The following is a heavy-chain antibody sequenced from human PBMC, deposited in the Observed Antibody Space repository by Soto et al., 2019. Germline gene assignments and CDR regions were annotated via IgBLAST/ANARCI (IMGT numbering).Heavy chain of an antibody. V-gene: IGHV3-23*01. CDR2: ISDGGERT. J-gene: IGHJ6*02. CDR1: GFTFSDYV. Sequence: EVLLLESGGDSVQPGGSLRLSCIGSGFTFSDYVMSWVRQVPGKGLEWVSSISDGGERTDYRDSVRGRFTISSDNARFTIHLQTNSLRVDDTATYYCARDRSTDFGLDVWGQGTTVTVSS. D-gene: IGHD3-3*01. CDR3: ARDRSTDFGLDV.